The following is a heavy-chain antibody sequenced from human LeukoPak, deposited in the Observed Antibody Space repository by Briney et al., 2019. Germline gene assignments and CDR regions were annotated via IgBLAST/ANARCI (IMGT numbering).Heavy chain of an antibody. Sequence: GESLKISCNGAGSSFTSYWIGFGRQMPGKGLEWMGIIYPGDSDTRYSPSFQGQVTISADKSISTAYLQWSSLEASNRASYYFARHHIRTYAPDASDIGGQGTMVTVSS. D-gene: IGHD2-8*01. CDR3: ARHHIRTYAPDASDI. CDR1: GSSFTSYW. CDR2: IYPGDSDT. J-gene: IGHJ3*02. V-gene: IGHV5-51*01.